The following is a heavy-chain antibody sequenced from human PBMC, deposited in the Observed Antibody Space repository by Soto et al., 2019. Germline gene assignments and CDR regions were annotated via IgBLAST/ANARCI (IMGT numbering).Heavy chain of an antibody. CDR1: GYTFTSYG. J-gene: IGHJ4*02. V-gene: IGHV1-18*01. CDR2: ISAYNGNT. D-gene: IGHD1-1*01. Sequence: VASVKVSCKASGYTFTSYGISWVRQAPGQGLEWMGWISAYNGNTNYAQKLQGRVTMTTDTSTSTAYMELRSLRSDDTAVYYCARDIPTLLERRPFDYWGQGTLVTVSS. CDR3: ARDIPTLLERRPFDY.